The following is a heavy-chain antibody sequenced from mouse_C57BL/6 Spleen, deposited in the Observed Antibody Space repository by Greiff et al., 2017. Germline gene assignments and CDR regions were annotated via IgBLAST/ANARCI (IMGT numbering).Heavy chain of an antibody. CDR2: ISSGGDYI. Sequence: EVQGVESGEGLVKPGGSLKLSCAASGFTFSSYAMSWVRQTPEKRLEWVAYISSGGDYIYYADTVKGRFTISRDNARNTLYLQMSSLKSEDTAMYYCTRGADRMTWFAYWGQGTLVTVSA. D-gene: IGHD2-14*01. J-gene: IGHJ3*01. CDR3: TRGADRMTWFAY. V-gene: IGHV5-9-1*02. CDR1: GFTFSSYA.